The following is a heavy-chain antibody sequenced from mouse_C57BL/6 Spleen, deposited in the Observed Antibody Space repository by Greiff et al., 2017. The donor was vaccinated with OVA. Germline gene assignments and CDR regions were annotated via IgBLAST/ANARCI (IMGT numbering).Heavy chain of an antibody. Sequence: QVQLQQPGAELVKPGASVKLSCKASGYTFTSYWMHWVKQRPGQGLEWIGMIHPNSGSTNYNEKFKSKATLTVDKSSSTAYMQLSSLTSEDSAVYYCACITTVVATTHWYFDVWGTGTTVTVSS. CDR1: GYTFTSYW. CDR2: IHPNSGST. CDR3: ACITTVVATTHWYFDV. D-gene: IGHD1-1*01. V-gene: IGHV1-64*01. J-gene: IGHJ1*03.